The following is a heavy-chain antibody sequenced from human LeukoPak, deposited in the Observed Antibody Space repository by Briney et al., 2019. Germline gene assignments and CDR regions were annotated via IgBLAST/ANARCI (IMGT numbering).Heavy chain of an antibody. CDR2: ISYDGSHK. D-gene: IGHD4-23*01. CDR1: GFTFSNYG. V-gene: IGHV3-30*03. Sequence: GRSLRLSCAASGFTFSNYGILWVRQVPGKGLEWVTFISYDGSHKYYVDSVKGRFTISRDNSKKTLYLQMNSLRVEDTAVYYCARCQGPHGGFGDYWGRGTLVTVSS. J-gene: IGHJ4*02. CDR3: ARCQGPHGGFGDY.